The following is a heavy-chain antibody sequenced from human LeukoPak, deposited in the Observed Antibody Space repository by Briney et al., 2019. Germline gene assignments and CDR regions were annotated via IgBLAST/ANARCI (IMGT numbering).Heavy chain of an antibody. Sequence: QPGGSLRLSCAASGFTFSSYGMHWLRQAPGKGLDWVAFIRYDGSNKYYADSVKGRFTSSRDNSKNTLYMQMNSLRAEDTAVYYCAKDLYGGNSVYFQYWGQGTLVTVSS. V-gene: IGHV3-30*02. D-gene: IGHD4-23*01. J-gene: IGHJ1*01. CDR2: IRYDGSNK. CDR1: GFTFSSYG. CDR3: AKDLYGGNSVYFQY.